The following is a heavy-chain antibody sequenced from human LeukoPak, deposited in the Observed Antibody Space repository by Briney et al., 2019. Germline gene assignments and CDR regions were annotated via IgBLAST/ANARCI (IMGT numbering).Heavy chain of an antibody. CDR1: GFTFSSYG. V-gene: IGHV3-30*02. Sequence: PGGSLRLSCAASGFTFSSYGMHWVRQAPGKGLEWVAFIRYDGSNKYYADSVKGRFTISRDNSKNTLYLQMNSLRAEDTAVYYCARIRGYSYAYDYWGQGTLVTVSS. CDR3: ARIRGYSYAYDY. D-gene: IGHD5-18*01. J-gene: IGHJ4*02. CDR2: IRYDGSNK.